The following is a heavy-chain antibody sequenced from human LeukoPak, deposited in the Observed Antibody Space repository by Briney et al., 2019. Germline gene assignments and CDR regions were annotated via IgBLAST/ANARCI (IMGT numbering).Heavy chain of an antibody. J-gene: IGHJ4*02. CDR1: GYSFTSYW. Sequence: GESLKISCKGSGYSFTSYWIGWVRQMPGKGLEWMGIIYPGDSDSRYSPSFQGQVTISADKSISTAYLQWSSLKASDTAMYYCARLRDSDWYEDYFDYWGQGTLVTVSS. V-gene: IGHV5-51*01. CDR2: IYPGDSDS. D-gene: IGHD6-19*01. CDR3: ARLRDSDWYEDYFDY.